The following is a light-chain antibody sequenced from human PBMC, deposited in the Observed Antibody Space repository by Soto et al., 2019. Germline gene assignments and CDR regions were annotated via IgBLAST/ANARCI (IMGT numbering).Light chain of an antibody. CDR1: QGISSF. V-gene: IGKV1-12*01. CDR2: AAS. Sequence: GDSVTITCRASQGISSFLAWYQQKPGKAPKLLIYAASSLQSGVPSRFSGSGSGTDFTLTISSLQPEDIGTYYCQQTDTLPSTFGQGTRLEIK. CDR3: QQTDTLPST. J-gene: IGKJ5*01.